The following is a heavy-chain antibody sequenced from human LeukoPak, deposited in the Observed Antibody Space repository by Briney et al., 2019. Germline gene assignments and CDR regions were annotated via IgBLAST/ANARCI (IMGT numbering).Heavy chain of an antibody. CDR2: IYSGGTT. V-gene: IGHV3-66*01. Sequence: GGSLRLSCAASGFTFSSYAMSWVRQAPGKGLEWVSLIYSGGTTYYADSVKGRFTISRDHSKNTLYLQMNSLRAEDTGVYYCARDPSAVALNMYGWGQGTLVTVSS. D-gene: IGHD6-13*01. J-gene: IGHJ4*02. CDR3: ARDPSAVALNMYG. CDR1: GFTFSSYA.